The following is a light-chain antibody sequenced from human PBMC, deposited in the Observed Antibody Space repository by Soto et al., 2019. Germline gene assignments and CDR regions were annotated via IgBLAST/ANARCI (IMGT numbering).Light chain of an antibody. CDR2: GAS. CDR1: QSVSSN. Sequence: EIVMTQSPATLSVSPGERATLSCRASQSVSSNLAWYQQKPGQAPRLLIYGASTRATGIPARFSGSGSGPEFTLTISSLQSEDSAVYYCQQYGSSPYTFGQGTKVDIK. V-gene: IGKV3-15*01. CDR3: QQYGSSPYT. J-gene: IGKJ2*01.